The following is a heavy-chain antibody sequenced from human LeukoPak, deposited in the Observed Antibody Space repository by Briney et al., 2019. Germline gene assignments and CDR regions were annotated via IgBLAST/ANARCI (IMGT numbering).Heavy chain of an antibody. CDR1: GFTFGSYA. CDR3: ARGGYSSGCYLWVRGGVDY. D-gene: IGHD6-19*01. CDR2: IPYDGSNT. V-gene: IGHV3-30-3*01. Sequence: GACLRPSCAASGFTFGSYAVGSVRQAPREGLGWVAFIPYDGSNTNYAASVEGPFTISRDNSKNTLYLQMHSLRAEDTAVYYWARGGYSSGCYLWVRGGVDYWGQGTLVTVSS. J-gene: IGHJ4*02.